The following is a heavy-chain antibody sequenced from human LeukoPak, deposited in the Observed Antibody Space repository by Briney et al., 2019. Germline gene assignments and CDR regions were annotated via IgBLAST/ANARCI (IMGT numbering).Heavy chain of an antibody. CDR1: GGSISSSSYY. J-gene: IGHJ4*02. D-gene: IGHD3-3*01. CDR3: ARHDYYDLRFDY. CDR2: IYYSGSGRT. Sequence: SETLSLTCTVSGGSISSSSYYWGWIRQPPGKGLEWIGSIYYSGSGRTYYNPSLKSRVTISVDTSKNQFSLKLSSVTAADTAVYYCARHDYYDLRFDYWGQGTLVTVSS. V-gene: IGHV4-39*01.